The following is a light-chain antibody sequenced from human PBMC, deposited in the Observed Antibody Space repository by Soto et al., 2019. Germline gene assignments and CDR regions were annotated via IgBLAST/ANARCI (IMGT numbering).Light chain of an antibody. Sequence: IVWTQSPATLSLSPGERATLSCRASQSVSSYLAWYQQKPGQAPRLLIYDASNRATGIPARFSGSGSGTDFTLTISSLEPEDFAVYYCQQRSNWPPLYTFGQGTRLEIK. CDR2: DAS. CDR3: QQRSNWPPLYT. CDR1: QSVSSY. J-gene: IGKJ5*01. V-gene: IGKV3-11*01.